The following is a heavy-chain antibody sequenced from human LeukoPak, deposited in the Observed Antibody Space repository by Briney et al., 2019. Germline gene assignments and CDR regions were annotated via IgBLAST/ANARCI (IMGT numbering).Heavy chain of an antibody. V-gene: IGHV3-9*01. CDR1: GFTFYDYA. D-gene: IGHD2-21*02. J-gene: IGHJ2*01. CDR2: ISYTRYTI. Sequence: SGGSLRLSCAAYGFTFYDYAMQWVRHAPGKGVEWGSGISYTRYTIAYAHSVQCPFPFSRHNAKNSLYLQMNSLRPEDTALYYCAKHYCAGDCYSGSYFDLGGRGTPVTVAS. CDR3: AKHYCAGDCYSGSYFDL.